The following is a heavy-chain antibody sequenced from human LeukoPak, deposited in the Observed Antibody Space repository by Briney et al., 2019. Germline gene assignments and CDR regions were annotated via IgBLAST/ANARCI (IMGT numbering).Heavy chain of an antibody. J-gene: IGHJ4*02. CDR1: GGSFSGYY. CDR2: INHSGST. CDR3: ASNPGYSSSWYGY. D-gene: IGHD6-13*01. V-gene: IGHV4-34*01. Sequence: NSSETLSLTCAVYGGSFSGYYWSWIRQPPGKGLEWIGEINHSGSTNYNPSLKSRVTISVDTPKNQFSLKLSSVTAADTAVYYCASNPGYSSSWYGYWGQGTLVTVSS.